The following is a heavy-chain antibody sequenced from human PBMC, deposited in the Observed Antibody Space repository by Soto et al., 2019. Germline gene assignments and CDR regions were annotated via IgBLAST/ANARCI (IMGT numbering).Heavy chain of an antibody. CDR3: ANQPYCSSTSCYDPDVYYFDY. D-gene: IGHD2-2*01. CDR1: GFTFSSYA. Sequence: GGSLRLSCAASGFTFSSYAMSWVRQAPGKGLEWVSAISGSSGSTYYADSVKGRFTISSDNTKNNLYLQMNSLRAEDTAVYYCANQPYCSSTSCYDPDVYYFDYWGQGTLVTVSS. V-gene: IGHV3-23*01. CDR2: ISGSSGST. J-gene: IGHJ4*02.